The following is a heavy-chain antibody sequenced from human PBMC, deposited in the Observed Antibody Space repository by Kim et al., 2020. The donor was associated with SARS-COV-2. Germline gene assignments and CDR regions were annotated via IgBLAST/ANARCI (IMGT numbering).Heavy chain of an antibody. CDR3: AANPGYCSGGSCFTVLLDAFDI. CDR1: GFTFTSSA. J-gene: IGHJ3*02. V-gene: IGHV1-58*01. CDR2: IVVGSGNT. Sequence: SVKVSCKASGFTFTSSAVQWVRQARGQRLEWIGWIVVGSGNTNYAQKFQERVTITRDMSTSTAYMELSSLRSEDTAVYYCAANPGYCSGGSCFTVLLDAFDIWGQGTMVTVSS. D-gene: IGHD2-15*01.